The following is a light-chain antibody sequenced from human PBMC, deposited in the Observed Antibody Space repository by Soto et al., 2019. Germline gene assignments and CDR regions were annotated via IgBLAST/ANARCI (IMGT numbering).Light chain of an antibody. V-gene: IGKV1-33*01. CDR3: QQYENLPRFI. CDR1: HDIGNY. J-gene: IGKJ3*01. CDR2: YAS. Sequence: DLPMTQSPSSLSASVGDRVTITCLASHDIGNYLNWYQQKPGKAPKLLIYYASNLETGVSSRFSGSGSGTDFTFTISSLQPEDIATYFCQQYENLPRFIFGPGTKVDIK.